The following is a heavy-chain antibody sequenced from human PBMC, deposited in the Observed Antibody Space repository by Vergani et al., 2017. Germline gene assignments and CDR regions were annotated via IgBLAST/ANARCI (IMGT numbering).Heavy chain of an antibody. V-gene: IGHV3-23*01. D-gene: IGHD3-3*01. CDR1: GFTFSSYA. J-gene: IGHJ3*02. CDR3: AKSQQDFWSGYYTAFDI. Sequence: EVQLLESGGGLVQPGGSLRLSCAASGFTFSSYAMSWVRQAPGKGLEWVAAISGSGGSTYYADSVKGRFTISRYNSKNTLSLQMNSLRAEDTAVYYCAKSQQDFWSGYYTAFDIWGQGTMVTVSS. CDR2: ISGSGGST.